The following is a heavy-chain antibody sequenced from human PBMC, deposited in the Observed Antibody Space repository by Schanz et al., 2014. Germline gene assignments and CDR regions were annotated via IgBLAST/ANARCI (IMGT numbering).Heavy chain of an antibody. Sequence: EVHLLESGGGLVPPGGSLRLSCAASGFNFSDYAMCWVRQAPGKGLEWVGRIKSKFDGATTDYVAPVKGRFSISRDDSQSTLYLQMNSLKIEDTAVYYCATASSPVREAGAGSSFHLWGQGTLVTVSS. CDR2: IKSKFDGATT. V-gene: IGHV3-15*01. D-gene: IGHD6-13*01. CDR3: ATASSPVREAGAGSSFHL. CDR1: GFNFSDYA. J-gene: IGHJ5*02.